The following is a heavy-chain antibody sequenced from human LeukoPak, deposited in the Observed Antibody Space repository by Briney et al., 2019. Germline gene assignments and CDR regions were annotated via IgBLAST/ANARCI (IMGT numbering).Heavy chain of an antibody. D-gene: IGHD3-10*01. V-gene: IGHV4-39*01. J-gene: IGHJ4*02. CDR3: ARYNSLGRGFTAVDQ. CDR2: VIYSGTT. Sequence: SETLSLTCTVSGGSISSSSDYWGWIRRPPGKGLEWIGSVIYSGTTYYNPSLKSRVTISIDTSKNQFSLRLSSVTAADTAVYYCARYNSLGRGFTAVDQWGQGTLVTVSS. CDR1: GGSISSSSDY.